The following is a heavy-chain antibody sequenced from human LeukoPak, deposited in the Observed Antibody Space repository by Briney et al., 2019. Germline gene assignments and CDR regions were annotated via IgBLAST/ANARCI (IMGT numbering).Heavy chain of an antibody. CDR2: ISACNGNT. CDR3: ARHYDILTGYYV. Sequence: WASVKVSCKASGYTFTAYYMHWVRQAPGQGLEWMGWISACNGNTNYAQKLQGRVTMTTDTSTSTAYMELRSLRSDDTAVYYCARHYDILTGYYVWGQGTLVTVFS. J-gene: IGHJ4*02. CDR1: GYTFTAYY. D-gene: IGHD3-9*01. V-gene: IGHV1-18*04.